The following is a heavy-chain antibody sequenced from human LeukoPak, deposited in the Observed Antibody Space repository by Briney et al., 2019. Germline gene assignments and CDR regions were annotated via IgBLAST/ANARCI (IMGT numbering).Heavy chain of an antibody. V-gene: IGHV2-5*02. Sequence: SGPTLVNPTPPLTLTFTFYGFSLSTSGVGVGWIRQPPGKALECLALIFWDDDKRYSPSLKSRLTITKDTSKNQVVLAMTNMDPVDTATYYCAHRTIYDAYDIWGQGTLVTVSS. D-gene: IGHD3-16*01. CDR2: IFWDDDK. CDR3: AHRTIYDAYDI. J-gene: IGHJ4*02. CDR1: GFSLSTSGVG.